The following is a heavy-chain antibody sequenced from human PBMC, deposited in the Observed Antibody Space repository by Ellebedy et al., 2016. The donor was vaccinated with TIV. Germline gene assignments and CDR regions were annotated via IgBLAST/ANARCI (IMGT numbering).Heavy chain of an antibody. CDR3: ARVQEDDYGDY. CDR2: INAGNGNT. V-gene: IGHV1-3*01. J-gene: IGHJ4*02. D-gene: IGHD4-17*01. Sequence: ASVKVSXXASGYTFTSYAMHWVRQAPGQRLEWMGWINAGNGNTKYSQKFQGRVTITRDTSASTAYMELSSLRSEDTAVYYCARVQEDDYGDYWGQGTLVTVSS. CDR1: GYTFTSYA.